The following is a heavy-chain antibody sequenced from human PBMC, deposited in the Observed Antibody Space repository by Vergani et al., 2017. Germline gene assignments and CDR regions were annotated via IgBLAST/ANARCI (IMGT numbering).Heavy chain of an antibody. V-gene: IGHV4-31*03. CDR2: IYYSGST. J-gene: IGHJ4*02. CDR1: GGSISSGGYY. CDR3: AREDTAMGRAGFDY. Sequence: QVQLQESGPGLVTPSQTLSLTCTVSGGSISSGGYYLSWIRQHPGKGLEWIGYIYYSGSTYYNPSLKSRVTISVDTSKNQFSLKLSSVTAADTAVYYCAREDTAMGRAGFDYWGQGTLVTVSS. D-gene: IGHD5-18*01.